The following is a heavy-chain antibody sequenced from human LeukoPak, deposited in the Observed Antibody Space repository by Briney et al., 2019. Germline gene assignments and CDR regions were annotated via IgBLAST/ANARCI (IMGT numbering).Heavy chain of an antibody. CDR3: ARHAPGVGGAFDI. Sequence: SETLSLTCAVSGYSISSGYYWGWIRQPPGKGLEWIGSIYHSGSTYYNPSLKSQVTISVDTSKNQFSLKLSSVTAADTAVYYCARHAPGVGGAFDIWGQGTMVTVSS. CDR2: IYHSGST. V-gene: IGHV4-38-2*01. CDR1: GYSISSGYY. D-gene: IGHD3-16*01. J-gene: IGHJ3*02.